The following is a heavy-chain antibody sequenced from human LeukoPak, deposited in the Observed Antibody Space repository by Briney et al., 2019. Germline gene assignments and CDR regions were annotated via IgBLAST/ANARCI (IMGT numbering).Heavy chain of an antibody. CDR3: ARETGPWGYDTLGDASDI. CDR1: GFTFSSYS. J-gene: IGHJ3*02. CDR2: ISGGSNTK. V-gene: IGHV3-48*04. Sequence: GGSLRLSCVASGFTFSSYSMNWVRQAPGKGLEWISYISGGSNTKYYADSLKGRFSISRDNAKNSLYLQMNSLGADDTAVYYCARETGPWGYDTLGDASDIWGQGTMVTVSS. D-gene: IGHD3-16*01.